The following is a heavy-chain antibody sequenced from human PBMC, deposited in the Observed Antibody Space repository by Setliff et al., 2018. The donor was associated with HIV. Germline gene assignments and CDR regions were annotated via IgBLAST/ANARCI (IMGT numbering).Heavy chain of an antibody. D-gene: IGHD4-17*01. CDR1: GFTFSDCS. CDR2: ITSTGSTI. J-gene: IGHJ4*02. Sequence: GGSLRLSCAASGFTFSDCSMNWVRQAPGKGLEWISYITSTGSTIFYADSVKGRFTISRDNDKNSVHLQMTSLRAADTAVYYCARSRPTVAGFYFDYWGQGTLVTVSS. V-gene: IGHV3-48*01. CDR3: ARSRPTVAGFYFDY.